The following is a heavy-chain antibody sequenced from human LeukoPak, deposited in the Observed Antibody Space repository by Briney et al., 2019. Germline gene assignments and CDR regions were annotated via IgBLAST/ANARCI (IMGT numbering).Heavy chain of an antibody. CDR2: ISAYNGNT. CDR1: GYTFTSYG. CDR3: AGAGGTIAVAGNFDY. J-gene: IGHJ4*02. Sequence: ASVKVSCKASGYTFTSYGISWVRQAPGQGLEWMGWISAYNGNTNYAQKLQGRVTMTTDTSTSTAYMELRSLRSDDTAVYYCAGAGGTIAVAGNFDYWGQGTLVTVSS. V-gene: IGHV1-18*01. D-gene: IGHD6-19*01.